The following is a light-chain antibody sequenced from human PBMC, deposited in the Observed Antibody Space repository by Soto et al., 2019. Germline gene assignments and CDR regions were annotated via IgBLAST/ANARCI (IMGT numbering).Light chain of an antibody. V-gene: IGKV3-11*01. J-gene: IGKJ1*01. CDR2: DAS. CDR1: QSVSSY. Sequence: EIVLTQSPATLSLSPGERATLSCRASQSVSSYLAWYQQKPRQAPRLLIYDASNRATVIPARFSGSGSGTDFTLTIGSLEPEELAANDCQQRSNLAPLTFGHRNKVDTK. CDR3: QQRSNLAPLT.